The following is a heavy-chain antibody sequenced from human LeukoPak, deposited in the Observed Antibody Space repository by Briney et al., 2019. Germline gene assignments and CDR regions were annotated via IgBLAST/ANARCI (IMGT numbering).Heavy chain of an antibody. V-gene: IGHV3-64*04. CDR2: ISGNGGST. Sequence: PGGSLRLSCAVSGFTFSDFGMRWVRQAPGKGLEYVAAISGNGGSTYHAASVRGRFTISRDNSKNTLYLQMNSLRAEDTAVYYCARGSLSLTKATAVGYWGQGTLVTVSS. J-gene: IGHJ4*02. CDR1: GFTFSDFG. D-gene: IGHD2-2*01. CDR3: ARGSLSLTKATAVGY.